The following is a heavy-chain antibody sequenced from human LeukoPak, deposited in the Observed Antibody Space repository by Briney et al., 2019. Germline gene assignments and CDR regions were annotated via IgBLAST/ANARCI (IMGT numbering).Heavy chain of an antibody. V-gene: IGHV4-4*07. CDR3: ARGPRNSDWYSIDY. Sequence: SETLSLTCTVSGASISSYFWSWIRQPAGKGLEWIGRIYTSGSTDYNPSLKSRVTMSVDTSKNQFSLKLNSVTAADTAVYYCARGPRNSDWYSIDYWGQGTQVIVSS. D-gene: IGHD6-19*01. J-gene: IGHJ4*02. CDR2: IYTSGST. CDR1: GASISSYF.